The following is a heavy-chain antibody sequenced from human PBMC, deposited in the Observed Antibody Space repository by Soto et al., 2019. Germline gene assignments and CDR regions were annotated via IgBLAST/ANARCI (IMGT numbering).Heavy chain of an antibody. Sequence: SETLSLTCIVSGDSISRIDYYWTWIRQHPEKGLEWIGNIYFRGNTYYSPSLESRLTISVDTSKNQFSLKLTSVTAADTAVYYCAREGGSYDSGGYLIRGAFDIWGQGTMVTVSS. D-gene: IGHD3-22*01. J-gene: IGHJ3*02. CDR3: AREGGSYDSGGYLIRGAFDI. CDR1: GDSISRIDYY. CDR2: IYFRGNT. V-gene: IGHV4-31*03.